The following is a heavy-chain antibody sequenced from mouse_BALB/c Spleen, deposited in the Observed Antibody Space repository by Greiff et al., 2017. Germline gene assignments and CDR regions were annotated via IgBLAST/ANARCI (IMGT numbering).Heavy chain of an antibody. J-gene: IGHJ2*01. CDR3: ARDGDMRFFDY. D-gene: IGHD6-5*01. CDR1: GFTFSSYA. Sequence: EVMLVESGGGLVKPGGSLKLSCAASGFTFSSYAMSWVRQSPEKRLEWVAEISSGGSYTYYPDTVTGRFTISRDNAKNTLYLEMSSLRSEDTAMYYCARDGDMRFFDYWGQGTTLTVSS. CDR2: ISSGGSYT. V-gene: IGHV5-9-4*01.